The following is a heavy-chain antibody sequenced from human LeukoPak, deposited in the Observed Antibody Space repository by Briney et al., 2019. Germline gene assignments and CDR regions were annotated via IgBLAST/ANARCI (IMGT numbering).Heavy chain of an antibody. CDR3: AKSRFATNSHFVS. CDR2: MNPNSSNT. V-gene: IGHV1-8*01. J-gene: IGHJ4*02. D-gene: IGHD1-26*01. CDR1: AYTFTSYD. Sequence: GASVKVSCTSSAYTFTSYDINWVRQAPGPGLGWMGWMNPNSSNTGYAQNFPGTVTMTRDTSINTAYMELRRLRTEHTTVYYCAKSRFATNSHFVSWGQGTLVSVSS.